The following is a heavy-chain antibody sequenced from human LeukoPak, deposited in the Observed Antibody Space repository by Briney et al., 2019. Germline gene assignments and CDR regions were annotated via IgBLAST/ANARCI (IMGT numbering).Heavy chain of an antibody. Sequence: SETLSLTCAVYGGSFSGYYWSWIRQPPGKGLEWIGEINHSGSTNYNPSLKSRVTISVDTSKNQFSLKLSSVTAADTAVYYCARDHPGVLRNPYFDYWGQGTLVTVSS. CDR1: GGSFSGYY. V-gene: IGHV4-34*01. J-gene: IGHJ4*02. CDR3: ARDHPGVLRNPYFDY. CDR2: INHSGST. D-gene: IGHD4/OR15-4a*01.